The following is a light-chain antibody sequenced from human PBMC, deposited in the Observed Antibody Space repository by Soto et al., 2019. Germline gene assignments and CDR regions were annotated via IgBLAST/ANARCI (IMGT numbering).Light chain of an antibody. J-gene: IGKJ4*01. CDR2: DAS. CDR3: QQRSNWLT. V-gene: IGKV3-11*01. Sequence: EIVLTQSPATLSLSPGERATLSCRASQSVSSYFAWYQQKPGQAPRLLLYDASNRATVIPARFSGSGSGTDFTLTISSLEPEDFAVYYCQQRSNWLTFGGGTKVEIK. CDR1: QSVSSY.